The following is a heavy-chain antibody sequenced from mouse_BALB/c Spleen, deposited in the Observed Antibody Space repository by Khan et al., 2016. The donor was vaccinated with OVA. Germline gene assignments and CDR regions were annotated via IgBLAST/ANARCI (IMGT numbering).Heavy chain of an antibody. Sequence: QVQLKESGAELAKPGASVKMSCKASGYTFTNYWMHWVKQRPGQGLEWIGYINPSTYYTEYNQMFKDRATLTADKSSNTAYIQLRSLTSEDSAVYYCARRLPPYYYAMDYGGQGTSVTVSS. D-gene: IGHD3-2*02. CDR3: ARRLPPYYYAMDY. V-gene: IGHV1-7*01. CDR1: GYTFTNYW. J-gene: IGHJ4*01. CDR2: INPSTYYT.